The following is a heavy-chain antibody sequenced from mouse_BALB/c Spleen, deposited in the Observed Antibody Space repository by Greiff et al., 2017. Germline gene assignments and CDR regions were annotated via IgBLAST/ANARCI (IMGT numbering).Heavy chain of an antibody. D-gene: IGHD1-1*01. CDR3: ARAYYYGSRPYYFDY. CDR1: GYSITSDYA. V-gene: IGHV3-2*02. J-gene: IGHJ2*01. Sequence: EVQGVESGPGLVKPSQSLSLTCTVTGYSITSDYAWNWIRQFPGNKLEWMGYISYSGSTSYNPSLKSRISITRDTSKNQFFLQLNSVTTEDTATYYCARAYYYGSRPYYFDYWGQGTTLTVSS. CDR2: ISYSGST.